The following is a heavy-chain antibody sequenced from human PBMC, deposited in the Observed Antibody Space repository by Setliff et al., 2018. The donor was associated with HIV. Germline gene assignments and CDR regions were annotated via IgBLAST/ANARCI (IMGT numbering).Heavy chain of an antibody. V-gene: IGHV4-34*01. CDR2: INHSGNT. CDR3: ARKPPNIAVKTWFDP. Sequence: SSETLSLTCAVYGGSFSGFYWTWIRQPPGKGLEWVGEINHSGNTNYNPSLKSRVTISVDTSKKQFSLKLNSVIAADTAVYFCARKPPNIAVKTWFDPWGQGTLVTVSS. CDR1: GGSFSGFY. D-gene: IGHD6-19*01. J-gene: IGHJ5*02.